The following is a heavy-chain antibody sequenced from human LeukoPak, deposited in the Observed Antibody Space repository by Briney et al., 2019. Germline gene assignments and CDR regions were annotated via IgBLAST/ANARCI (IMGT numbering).Heavy chain of an antibody. V-gene: IGHV3-33*01. D-gene: IGHD5-12*01. Sequence: PGGSLRLSCAASGFTFSSYGMHWVRQAPGKGLEWVAVIWYDGVNKYYADSVKGRFTISRDMPKNTLCLQMNSLRAEDTAVYYCAREGIVATLDYWGQGTLVTVSS. CDR1: GFTFSSYG. J-gene: IGHJ4*02. CDR2: IWYDGVNK. CDR3: AREGIVATLDY.